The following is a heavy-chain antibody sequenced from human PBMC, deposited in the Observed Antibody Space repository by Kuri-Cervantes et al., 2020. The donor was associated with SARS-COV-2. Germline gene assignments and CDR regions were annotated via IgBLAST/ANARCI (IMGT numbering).Heavy chain of an antibody. CDR3: ARAYYYDSSGYYPGAY. J-gene: IGHJ4*01. D-gene: IGHD3-22*01. Sequence: SVKVSCKASGGTLSSYAISWVRQAPGQGLEWMGGIIPIFGTANYAQKFQGRVTITADESTSTAYMELSSLRSEDTAVYYCARAYYYDSSGYYPGAYWGHGNRVHVAS. CDR1: GGTLSSYA. CDR2: IIPIFGTA. V-gene: IGHV1-69*13.